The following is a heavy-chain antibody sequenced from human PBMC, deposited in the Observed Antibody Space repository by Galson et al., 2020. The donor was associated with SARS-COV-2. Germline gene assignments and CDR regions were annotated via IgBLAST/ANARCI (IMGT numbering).Heavy chain of an antibody. D-gene: IGHD2-21*02. CDR2: IYPNGRT. CDR3: ARQGVNMIVLVTVPGWFFEL. Sequence: SETLSLTCAVSGYSVSTTNYWGWVRLAPGKGLEWIGSIYPNGRTYYNPSLESRVTISVDTARNQFSLTLASVTAADTAFYYCARQGVNMIVLVTVPGWFFELGGRGTLVTVSS. CDR1: GYSVSTTNY. J-gene: IGHJ2*01. V-gene: IGHV4-38-2*01.